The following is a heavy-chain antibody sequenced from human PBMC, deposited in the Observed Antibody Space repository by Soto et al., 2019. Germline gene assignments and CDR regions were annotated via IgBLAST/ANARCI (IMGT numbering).Heavy chain of an antibody. CDR2: INWNSGSI. J-gene: IGHJ4*02. V-gene: IGHV3-9*01. D-gene: IGHD3-22*01. CDR1: GFTFDDYA. Sequence: GRSLRLSCAASGFTFDDYAMHWVRQAPGKGLEWVSGINWNSGSIGYADSVKGRFTTSRDNAKNSLYLQMNSLRTEDTALYYCAKGYNYDRSGNPDYWGQGTLVTVSS. CDR3: AKGYNYDRSGNPDY.